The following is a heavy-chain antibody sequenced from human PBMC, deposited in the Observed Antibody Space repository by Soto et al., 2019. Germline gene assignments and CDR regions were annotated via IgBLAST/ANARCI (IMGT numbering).Heavy chain of an antibody. D-gene: IGHD7-27*01. CDR3: XXGLEELGAFDI. Sequence: QVQLVQSGAEVKKPGASVKVSCKASGYTFTSYGISWVRQAPGQGLEWMGWISAYNGNTNYAQKLQGRVTMTTDTSTSTAYMELRSLRSDXXXXXXXXXGLEELGAFDIWGQGTMV. CDR1: GYTFTSYG. J-gene: IGHJ3*02. V-gene: IGHV1-18*04. CDR2: ISAYNGNT.